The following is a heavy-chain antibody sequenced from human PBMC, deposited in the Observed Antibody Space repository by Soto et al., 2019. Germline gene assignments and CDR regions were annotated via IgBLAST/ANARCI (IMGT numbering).Heavy chain of an antibody. CDR3: AREKADIVLWHFDY. V-gene: IGHV1-18*01. J-gene: IGHJ4*02. Sequence: ASVKVSCKASGYTFTRSGISWVRQAPGQGLEWLGWINPDNGNTNYAQHLQGRVSLTTDTSTSTAYMDLRSLRSDDTAVYYCAREKADIVLWHFDYWGQGTLVTVSS. CDR1: GYTFTRSG. D-gene: IGHD5-12*01. CDR2: INPDNGNT.